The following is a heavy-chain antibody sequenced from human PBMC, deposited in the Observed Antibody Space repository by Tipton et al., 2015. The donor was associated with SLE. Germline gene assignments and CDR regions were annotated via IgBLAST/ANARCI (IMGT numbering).Heavy chain of an antibody. CDR3: ARLHPYGSGSLDADNGRDY. D-gene: IGHD3-10*01. CDR2: IYNDGAS. V-gene: IGHV4-34*09. CDR1: GGSFRGYS. J-gene: IGHJ4*02. Sequence: TLSLTCAVYGGSFRGYSWGWVRQFPGKGLEWIGYIYNDGASYYNPSLHSRMTLSLDTSANQFSLNLRSVTAADTAFYYCARLHPYGSGSLDADNGRDYWGQGTLVTVSS.